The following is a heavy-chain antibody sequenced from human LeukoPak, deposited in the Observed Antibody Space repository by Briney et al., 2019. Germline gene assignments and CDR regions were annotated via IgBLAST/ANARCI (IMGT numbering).Heavy chain of an antibody. J-gene: IGHJ6*02. V-gene: IGHV3-21*06. CDR1: GSTFTDYN. Sequence: GRSLTPSCAPSGSTFTDYNTNWVPHPPGKGLEWLSVISTSSTYIYYTHSVKGRFTISRDNAKHSLYLLMKSLRAEGTAVYYCARGLSPNIVGAHYYYYVMDVWGQGTTVTVSS. CDR3: ARGLSPNIVGAHYYYYVMDV. CDR2: ISTSSTYI. D-gene: IGHD1-26*01.